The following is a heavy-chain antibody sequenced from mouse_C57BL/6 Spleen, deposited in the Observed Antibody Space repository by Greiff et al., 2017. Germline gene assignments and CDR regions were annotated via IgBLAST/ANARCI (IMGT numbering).Heavy chain of an antibody. CDR1: GYTFTSYW. CDR3: ATTVVASYYFDY. Sequence: QVQLQQPGAELVKPGASVKMSCKASGYTFTSYWITWVKQRPGQGLEWIGDIYPGSGSTNYNEKFKSKATLTVDTSSSAAYMQLSSLTSEDSAVYYCATTVVASYYFDYWGQGTTLTVSS. CDR2: IYPGSGST. J-gene: IGHJ2*01. D-gene: IGHD1-1*01. V-gene: IGHV1-55*01.